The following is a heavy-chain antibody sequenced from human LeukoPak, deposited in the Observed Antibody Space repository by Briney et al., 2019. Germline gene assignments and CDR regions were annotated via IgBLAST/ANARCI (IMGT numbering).Heavy chain of an antibody. CDR3: VKRESYYVDH. J-gene: IGHJ4*02. CDR1: GLTFTSSG. CDR2: ISDSGINS. Sequence: GGSLGLSCAASGLTFTSSGMTWVRQAPGPGLGWVSSISDSGINSYYGDSVKGRFTISRDNSKSTLYLQRNSLRAEDTAIYYCVKRESYYVDHWGQGTLVTVSS. V-gene: IGHV3-23*01. D-gene: IGHD3-10*01.